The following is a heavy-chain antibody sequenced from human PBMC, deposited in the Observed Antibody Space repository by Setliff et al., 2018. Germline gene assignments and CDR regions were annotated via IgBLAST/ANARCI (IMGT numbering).Heavy chain of an antibody. CDR2: IYHSGSS. CDR3: ARGRMRGSCSGPSCTYDSFDI. V-gene: IGHV4-34*01. CDR1: GESFSNNY. Sequence: LSETLSLTCSVYGESFSNNYWGWIRQPPGKGLEWIGSIYHSGSSYYNPSLRSRVTISVDTSKNQFSLILRSVTAADTAVYYCARGRMRGSCSGPSCTYDSFDIWGQGTPVTVSS. D-gene: IGHD2-2*01. J-gene: IGHJ3*02.